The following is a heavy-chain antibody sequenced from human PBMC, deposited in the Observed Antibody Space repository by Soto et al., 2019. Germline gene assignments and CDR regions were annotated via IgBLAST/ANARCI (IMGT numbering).Heavy chain of an antibody. CDR1: GGSISSYY. J-gene: IGHJ4*02. D-gene: IGHD6-13*01. CDR2: MYYSGRT. CDR3: ARDGYSSYFDY. V-gene: IGHV4-59*01. Sequence: SETLSLTCTVSGGSISSYYWSWIRQPPGKGLEWIGYMYYSGRTNYNPSLKSRVTISVDTSKNQFSLKLSSVTAADAAVYYCARDGYSSYFDYWGQG.